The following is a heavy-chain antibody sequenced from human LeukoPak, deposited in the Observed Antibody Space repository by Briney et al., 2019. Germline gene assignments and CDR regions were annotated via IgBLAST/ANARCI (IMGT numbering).Heavy chain of an antibody. Sequence: ASVKVSCKAAGYTFASHGFIWLRQAPGQGLEWMGWITVNNGYTKYAQELQGRVTMTTDTSTSTAYMELRSLRSDDTAVYYCAKVHCISTNCNHIWTYFDYWGQGTLVTVSS. V-gene: IGHV1-18*01. J-gene: IGHJ4*02. D-gene: IGHD2-2*01. CDR1: GYTFASHG. CDR3: AKVHCISTNCNHIWTYFDY. CDR2: ITVNNGYT.